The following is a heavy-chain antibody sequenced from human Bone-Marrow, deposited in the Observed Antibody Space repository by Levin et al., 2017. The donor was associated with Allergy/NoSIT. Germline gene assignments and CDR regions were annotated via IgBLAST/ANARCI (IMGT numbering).Heavy chain of an antibody. CDR3: AREAESYDYYYMDV. V-gene: IGHV4-61*02. CDR2: LSTSGTT. CDR1: GASIITNTYY. Sequence: SETLSLTCTVSGASIITNTYYWSWIRQPAGRGLQWIGRLSTSGTTDYNPSLKIRVTISVDTSTNQFSLKLSSVTAADTAVYYCAREAESYDYYYMDVWGKGTTVTVSS. J-gene: IGHJ6*03.